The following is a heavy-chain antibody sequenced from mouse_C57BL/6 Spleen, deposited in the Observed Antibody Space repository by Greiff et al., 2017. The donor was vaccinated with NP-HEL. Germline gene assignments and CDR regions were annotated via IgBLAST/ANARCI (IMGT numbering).Heavy chain of an antibody. CDR2: INPGSGGT. Sequence: QVQLQQSGAELVRPGTSVKVSCKASGYAFTNYLIEWVKQRPGQGLEWIGVINPGSGGTNYNEKFKGKATLTADKSSSTAYMQLSSLTSEDSAVYFCAREDPLYYFDYWGQGATLTVSS. V-gene: IGHV1-54*01. CDR3: AREDPLYYFDY. J-gene: IGHJ2*01. CDR1: GYAFTNYL.